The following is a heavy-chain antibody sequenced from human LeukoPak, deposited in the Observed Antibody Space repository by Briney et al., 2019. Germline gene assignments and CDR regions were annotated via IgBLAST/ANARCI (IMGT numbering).Heavy chain of an antibody. V-gene: IGHV1-69*05. CDR2: IIPIFGTA. D-gene: IGHD5-18*01. CDR3: TRSGPPRYSYYDY. J-gene: IGHJ4*02. CDR1: GGTFSSYA. Sequence: GASVKVSCKASGGTFSSYAISWVRQAPGQGLEWMGGIIPIFGTANYAQKFQGRVTITTDESTSTAYMELSSLRSEDTAVYYCTRSGPPRYSYYDYWGQGTLVTVSS.